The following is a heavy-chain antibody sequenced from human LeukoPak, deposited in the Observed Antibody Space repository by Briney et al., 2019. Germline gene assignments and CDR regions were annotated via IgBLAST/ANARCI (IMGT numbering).Heavy chain of an antibody. V-gene: IGHV3-48*04. CDR3: ARDSIVGATIRY. Sequence: GGSLRLSYAASGFTFSSYSMNWVRQAPGKGLEWVLYISSSSSTIYYADSVKGRFTISRDNAKNSLYLQMHSLRAEDTAVYYCARDSIVGATIRYWGQGTLVTASS. CDR2: ISSSSSTI. J-gene: IGHJ4*02. D-gene: IGHD1-26*01. CDR1: GFTFSSYS.